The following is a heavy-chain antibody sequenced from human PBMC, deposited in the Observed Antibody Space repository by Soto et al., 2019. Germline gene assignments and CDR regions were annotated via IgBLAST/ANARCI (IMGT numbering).Heavy chain of an antibody. D-gene: IGHD2-2*01. CDR1: GVSISIIDYY. Sequence: TVSGVSISIIDYYWSWVRQAPGKGLEWIGYISYTGTTSYNPSLESRLRMSIDRSRNQFSLHVTSVTAADTAVYYCARATSYCGRTTCYPFVLWGQGALV. V-gene: IGHV4-30-4*01. J-gene: IGHJ4*02. CDR2: ISYTGTT. CDR3: ARATSYCGRTTCYPFVL.